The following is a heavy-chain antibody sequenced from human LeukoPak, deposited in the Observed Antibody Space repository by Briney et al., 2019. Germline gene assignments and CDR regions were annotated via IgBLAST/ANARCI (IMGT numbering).Heavy chain of an antibody. Sequence: GGSLRLSCAASGFTFSAYAMHWVRQAPGKGVEWVAVISYDGSNKYYADSVKGRFTISRDNSKNTLSLQMNSLRAEDTAVYYGYYYDSSGYYGYWGQGTLVTVSS. CDR1: GFTFSAYA. CDR3: YYYDSSGYYGY. V-gene: IGHV3-30-3*01. CDR2: ISYDGSNK. D-gene: IGHD3-22*01. J-gene: IGHJ4*02.